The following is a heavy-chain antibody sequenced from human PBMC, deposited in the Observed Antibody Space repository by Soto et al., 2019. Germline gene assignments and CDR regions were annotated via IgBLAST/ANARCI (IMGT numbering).Heavy chain of an antibody. CDR2: IYYSGST. CDR3: ARRYSSSLDV. J-gene: IGHJ6*02. V-gene: IGHV4-59*08. CDR1: GGSISSYY. Sequence: PSETLSLTCTVSGGSISSYYWSWIRQPPGKGLEWIGYIYYSGSTNYNPSLKSRVTISVDTSKNQFSLKLSSVTAEDTAVYYSARRYSSSLDVWGQGTTVTVPS. D-gene: IGHD6-13*01.